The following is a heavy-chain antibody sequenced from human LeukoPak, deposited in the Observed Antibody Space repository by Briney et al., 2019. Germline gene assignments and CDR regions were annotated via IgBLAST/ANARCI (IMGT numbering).Heavy chain of an antibody. CDR2: ISSSGSTI. CDR1: GFTFSDYY. D-gene: IGHD1-26*01. Sequence: GGSLSLSCAASGFTFSDYYMSWIRQAPGKGLEWVSYISSSGSTIYYADSVKGRFTISRDNAKNSLYLQMNSLRAEDTAVYYCARNSGSYHSYFQHWGQGTLVTVSS. CDR3: ARNSGSYHSYFQH. V-gene: IGHV3-11*01. J-gene: IGHJ1*01.